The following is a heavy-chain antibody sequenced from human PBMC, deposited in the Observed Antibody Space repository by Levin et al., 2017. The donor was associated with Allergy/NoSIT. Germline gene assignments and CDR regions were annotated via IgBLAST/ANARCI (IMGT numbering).Heavy chain of an antibody. D-gene: IGHD4-23*01. CDR3: ARRDSDGSNSFDY. Sequence: GGSLRLSCQASGYSFTSFWFGWVRQRPGKGLEWMGLIFPSDSDTRVSPSFQGQIIMSVDKSISTAYLQWSSLKASDSAMYYCARRDSDGSNSFDYWGQGTLVTVSS. CDR1: GYSFTSFW. J-gene: IGHJ4*02. CDR2: IFPSDSDT. V-gene: IGHV5-51*01.